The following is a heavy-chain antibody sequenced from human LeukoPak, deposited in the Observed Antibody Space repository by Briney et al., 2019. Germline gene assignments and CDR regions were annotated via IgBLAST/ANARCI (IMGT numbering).Heavy chain of an antibody. Sequence: KPSETLSLTCTVSGGSISSSSYYWGWSRQPPGKGLEWIGSIYYSGSTYYNPSLKSRVTISVDTSKNQFSLKLSSVTAADTAVYYCARVYSSSWYADGSPRAYAFDIWGQGTMVTVSS. CDR3: ARVYSSSWYADGSPRAYAFDI. J-gene: IGHJ3*02. V-gene: IGHV4-39*07. CDR1: GGSISSSSYY. D-gene: IGHD6-13*01. CDR2: IYYSGST.